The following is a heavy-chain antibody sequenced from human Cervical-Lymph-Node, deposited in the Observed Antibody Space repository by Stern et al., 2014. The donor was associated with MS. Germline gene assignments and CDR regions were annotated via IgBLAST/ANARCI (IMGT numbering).Heavy chain of an antibody. V-gene: IGHV3-21*01. CDR3: ARGRGGNYRYYFDY. CDR1: GFTFSSYS. Sequence: EVQLVQSGGGLVKPGGSLRLSCAASGFTFSSYSMNWVRQAPGQGLEWVVSISSVVSYIYYADSLKGRFTISRDNAKNSLYLQMNSLRAEDTAVYYCARGRGGNYRYYFDYWGQGTLVTVSS. J-gene: IGHJ4*02. D-gene: IGHD4-23*01. CDR2: ISSVVSYI.